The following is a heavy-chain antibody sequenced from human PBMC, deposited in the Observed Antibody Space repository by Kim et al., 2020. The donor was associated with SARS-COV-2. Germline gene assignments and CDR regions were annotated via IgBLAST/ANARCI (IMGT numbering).Heavy chain of an antibody. CDR3: AKGGYSYAQVRTGSGFDP. D-gene: IGHD5-18*01. J-gene: IGHJ5*02. CDR2: ISGSGGST. CDR1: GFTFSSYA. V-gene: IGHV3-23*01. Sequence: GGSLRLSCAASGFTFSSYAMSWVRQAPGKGLEWVSAISGSGGSTYYADSVKGRFTISRDNSKNTLYLQMNSLRAEDTAVYYCAKGGYSYAQVRTGSGFDPWGQGTLVTVSS.